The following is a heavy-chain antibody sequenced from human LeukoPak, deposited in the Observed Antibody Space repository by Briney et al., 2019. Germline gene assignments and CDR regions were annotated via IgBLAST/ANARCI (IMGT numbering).Heavy chain of an antibody. V-gene: IGHV4-39*01. CDR3: AGWGEIDHYGMDV. CDR2: IYYSGST. D-gene: IGHD3-16*01. J-gene: IGHJ6*01. Sequence: SETLSLTCTVSGCSISSSSYYWGWMRQPPGKGLEWIGSIYYSGSTYYNPAVKSRVTISVDTSKNQFSLKLSSVTAADTAVYYCAGWGEIDHYGMDVWGQRTTVSVSS. CDR1: GCSISSSSYY.